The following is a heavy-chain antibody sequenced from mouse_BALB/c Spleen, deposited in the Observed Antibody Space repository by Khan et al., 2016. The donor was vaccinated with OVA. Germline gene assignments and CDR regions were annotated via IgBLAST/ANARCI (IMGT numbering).Heavy chain of an antibody. CDR3: ARSDDRYFDD. CDR1: GYTFTSYW. V-gene: IGHV1S132*01. D-gene: IGHD2-12*01. J-gene: IGHJ1*01. CDR2: IFPGTGST. Sequence: VQLQQSGAELVKPGASVKLSCKTSGYTFTSYWIQWIKQRPGQGLGWIGEIFPGTGSTYYNEKFKGKATLTIDTSSSTAYMQLSSLTSEDSAVYFCARSDDRYFDDWGAGTTVTVSS.